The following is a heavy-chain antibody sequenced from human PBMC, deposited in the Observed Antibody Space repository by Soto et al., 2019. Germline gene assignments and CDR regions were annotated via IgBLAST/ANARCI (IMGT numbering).Heavy chain of an antibody. V-gene: IGHV3-11*05. CDR1: GFTFSDYY. CDR3: ARGRGAAADYFDF. CDR2: ISSSTSHT. Sequence: QVQLVESGGGLVKPGGSLRLSCAVSGFTFSDYYMNWIRQAPGKGLEWVSYISSSTSHTNYADPVKGRFTISRDNDKNSLFLQMNSLRAEDTFVYYCARGRGAAADYFDFWGHGTLVTVSS. D-gene: IGHD6-13*01. J-gene: IGHJ4*01.